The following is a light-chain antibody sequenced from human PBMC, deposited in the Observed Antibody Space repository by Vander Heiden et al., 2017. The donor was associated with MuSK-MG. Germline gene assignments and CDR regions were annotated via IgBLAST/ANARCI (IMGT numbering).Light chain of an antibody. V-gene: IGKV3-20*01. J-gene: IGKJ4*01. Sequence: PGERATLSCRASQSVSSSYLAWYQQKPGQAPRLLTYGASSRATGIPDRFSGSGSGTDFTLTISRLEPEDFAVYYCQQYGSSPPRLTFGGGTKVEIK. CDR2: GAS. CDR3: QQYGSSPPRLT. CDR1: QSVSSSY.